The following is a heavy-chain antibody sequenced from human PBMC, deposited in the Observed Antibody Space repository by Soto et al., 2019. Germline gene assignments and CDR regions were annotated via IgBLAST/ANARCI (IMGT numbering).Heavy chain of an antibody. V-gene: IGHV3-48*01. Sequence: GGSLRLSCAASGFTFSSYSMNWVRQAPGKGLEWVSYISSSSSTIYYTDSVKGRFTISRDNAKNSLYLQMNSLRAEDTAVYYCARVGDDYGDYVDYWGQGTLVTVSS. D-gene: IGHD4-17*01. J-gene: IGHJ4*02. CDR2: ISSSSSTI. CDR3: ARVGDDYGDYVDY. CDR1: GFTFSSYS.